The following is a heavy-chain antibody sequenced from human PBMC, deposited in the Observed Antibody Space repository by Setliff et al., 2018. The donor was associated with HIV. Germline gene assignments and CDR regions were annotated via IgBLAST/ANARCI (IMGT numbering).Heavy chain of an antibody. CDR1: GGPISSHY. D-gene: IGHD3-22*01. CDR2: IYYSGST. J-gene: IGHJ5*02. Sequence: SETLSLTCTVSGGPISSHYWSWIRQPPGKGLEWIGSIYYSGSTNYNPSLKSRVTISVDTSKNQFSLKLSSLTAADTAVYYCARAITMIVVVTSNWFDPWGQGTLVTVSS. CDR3: ARAITMIVVVTSNWFDP. V-gene: IGHV4-59*11.